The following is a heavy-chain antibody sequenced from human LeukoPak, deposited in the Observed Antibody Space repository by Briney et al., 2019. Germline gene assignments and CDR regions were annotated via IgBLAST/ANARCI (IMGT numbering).Heavy chain of an antibody. J-gene: IGHJ3*02. D-gene: IGHD3-3*01. CDR1: GFTFSSYA. CDR2: ISYDGSNK. V-gene: IGHV3-30-3*01. CDR3: AREYSGALYDFGLGAFDI. Sequence: GRSLRLSCAASGFTFSSYAMHWVRQAPGKGLEWVAVISYDGSNKYYADSVKGRFTISRDNSKNTLYLQMNSLRAEDTAVYYCAREYSGALYDFGLGAFDIWGQGTMVTVSS.